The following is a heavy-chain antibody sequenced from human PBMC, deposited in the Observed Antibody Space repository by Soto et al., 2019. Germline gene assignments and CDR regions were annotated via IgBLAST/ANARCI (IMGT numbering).Heavy chain of an antibody. D-gene: IGHD5-18*01. CDR3: ASHDVDTSMVFDY. CDR2: VHHSGTT. CDR1: GGSISSGEYY. J-gene: IGHJ4*03. V-gene: IGHV4-31*03. Sequence: SETLSLTCSVSGGSISSGEYYWSWLRQHAGTGLEWIGYVHHSGTTFYKSSLRSRVSMSIDTSTNHFSLNLTSVTAADTAIYYCASHDVDTSMVFDYWGHESLVSVSS.